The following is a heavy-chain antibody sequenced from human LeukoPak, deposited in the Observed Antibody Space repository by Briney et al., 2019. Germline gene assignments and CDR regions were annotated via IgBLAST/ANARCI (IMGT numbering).Heavy chain of an antibody. Sequence: KASETLSLTCTASGGSISSYYWSWIRQPAGKGLEWIGRIYTSGSTNYNPSLKSRVTMSVDTSKNQFSLKLSSLTAADTAVYYCAREAIAADCSSTSCPFYYYMDVWGKGTTVTVSS. CDR3: AREAIAADCSSTSCPFYYYMDV. CDR2: IYTSGST. D-gene: IGHD2-2*01. J-gene: IGHJ6*03. V-gene: IGHV4-4*07. CDR1: GGSISSYY.